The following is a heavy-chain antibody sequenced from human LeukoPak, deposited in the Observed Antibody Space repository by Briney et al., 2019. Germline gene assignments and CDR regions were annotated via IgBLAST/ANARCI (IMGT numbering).Heavy chain of an antibody. J-gene: IGHJ4*02. D-gene: IGHD5/OR15-5a*01. CDR1: GFTFHNYA. CDR3: ARDHVYGDADY. CDR2: TSGDGITT. V-gene: IGHV3-43*02. Sequence: PGGSLRLSCAASGFTFHNYAIHWVRQAPGKGLEWVSLTSGDGITTYFADSVKGRFTISRDNSKSSLFLQMNSLRTEDTALYYCARDHVYGDADYWGQGTLVTVSS.